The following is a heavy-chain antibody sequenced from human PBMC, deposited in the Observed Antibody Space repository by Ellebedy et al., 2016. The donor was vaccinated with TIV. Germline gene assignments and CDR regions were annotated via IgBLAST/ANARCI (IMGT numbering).Heavy chain of an antibody. V-gene: IGHV1-69*13. D-gene: IGHD4/OR15-4a*01. J-gene: IGHJ6*02. CDR2: IIPSFGTA. CDR1: GYTFTSYY. CDR3: ARESERLFYYGMDV. Sequence: ASVKVSCKASGYTFTSYYMHWVRQAPGQGLEWMGGIIPSFGTANYAQKFQGKVTITADESTSTAYMELSSPRSEDTAVYYCARESERLFYYGMDVWGQGTTVIVSS.